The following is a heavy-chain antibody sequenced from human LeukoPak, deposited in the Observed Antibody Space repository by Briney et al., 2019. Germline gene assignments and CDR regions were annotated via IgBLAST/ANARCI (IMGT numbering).Heavy chain of an antibody. D-gene: IGHD6-13*01. Sequence: PGGSLRLSCAASGFTFSSYTMNWVRQAPGKGLEWVSALSGNGGSTYYADSVKGRFTVSRDNSKNTLYLQMNSLRAEDTAVYYCAKGYLGSWYYFDYWGQGTLVTVSS. CDR1: GFTFSSYT. J-gene: IGHJ4*02. CDR2: LSGNGGST. CDR3: AKGYLGSWYYFDY. V-gene: IGHV3-23*01.